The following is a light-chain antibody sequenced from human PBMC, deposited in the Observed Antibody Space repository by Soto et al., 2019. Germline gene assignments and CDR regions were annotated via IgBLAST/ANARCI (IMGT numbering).Light chain of an antibody. Sequence: EIVMTQSPATLSVSPGERATLSCRASQGFNNNYLAWYQQKPGQAPRLVIYGASSRATGIPDRFSASGSGTDFTLTISRLEPEDFAVYYCQQYTSAPLTFGQGTKVDIK. CDR3: QQYTSAPLT. CDR1: QGFNNNY. V-gene: IGKV3-20*01. CDR2: GAS. J-gene: IGKJ1*01.